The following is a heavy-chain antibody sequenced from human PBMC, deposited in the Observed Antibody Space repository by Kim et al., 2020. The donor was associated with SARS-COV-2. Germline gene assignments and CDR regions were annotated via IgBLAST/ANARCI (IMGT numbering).Heavy chain of an antibody. J-gene: IGHJ4*02. D-gene: IGHD3-22*01. CDR1: GFSFSTYG. CDR2: ITSNGGSA. Sequence: GGSLRLSCSASGFSFSTYGMHWVRQAPGKGLEYVSGITSNGGSAYYADSVKGRFTISRDNSKNTLFLQMSSLRAEDTAVYYCVKDLLSQWLSRFDYWGQGTLVTVSS. V-gene: IGHV3-64D*06. CDR3: VKDLLSQWLSRFDY.